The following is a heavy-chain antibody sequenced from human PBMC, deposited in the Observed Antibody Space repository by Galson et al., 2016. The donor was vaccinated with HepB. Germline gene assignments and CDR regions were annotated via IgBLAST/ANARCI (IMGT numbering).Heavy chain of an antibody. J-gene: IGHJ6*02. CDR1: GFTFSSYG. CDR3: ARDQTVRYFDWPSYYYYGMDV. Sequence: SLRLSCAASGFTFSSYGMHWVRQAPGKGLEWVAVIWYDRSNKYYADSVKGRFTISRDNSKNTLYLQMNSLRAEDTAVYYCARDQTVRYFDWPSYYYYGMDVWGQGTTVTVSS. V-gene: IGHV3-33*01. CDR2: IWYDRSNK. D-gene: IGHD3-9*01.